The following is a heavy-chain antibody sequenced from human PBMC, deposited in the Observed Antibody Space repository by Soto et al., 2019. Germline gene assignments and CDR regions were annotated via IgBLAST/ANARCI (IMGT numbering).Heavy chain of an antibody. J-gene: IGHJ6*02. D-gene: IGHD2-2*01. CDR1: GGSITSSSYY. CDR3: ARHRGCISTSCYVLGYYYYGMDV. Sequence: SETLSLTCTVSGGSITSSSYYWGWIRLPPGKGLEWIGSIYYSGSTYYNPSLKSRVTISVDTSKNQFSLKLSSVTAADTAVYYCARHRGCISTSCYVLGYYYYGMDVWGQGTTVTVSS. V-gene: IGHV4-39*01. CDR2: IYYSGST.